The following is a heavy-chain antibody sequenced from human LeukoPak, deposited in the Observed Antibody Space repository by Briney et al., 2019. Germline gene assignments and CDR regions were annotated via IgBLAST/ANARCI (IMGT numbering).Heavy chain of an antibody. D-gene: IGHD3-9*01. CDR3: ARTYYDILTGYNPYFDY. CDR1: GFTFRSYD. V-gene: IGHV3-13*01. Sequence: GGSLRLSCAASGFTFRSYDMHWVRQATGRGLEWVSGIGTAGEIYYLGSVKGRFTISRENAKNSLYLQMNSLRAGDTAVYYCARTYYDILTGYNPYFDYWGQGILVTVSS. CDR2: IGTAGEI. J-gene: IGHJ4*02.